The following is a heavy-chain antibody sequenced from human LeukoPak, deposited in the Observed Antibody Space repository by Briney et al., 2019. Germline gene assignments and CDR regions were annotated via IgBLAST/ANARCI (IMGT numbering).Heavy chain of an antibody. CDR2: IIPIFGTA. CDR1: GYTFTGYY. V-gene: IGHV1-69*13. J-gene: IGHJ6*02. Sequence: SVKVSCKASGYTFTGYYMHWVRQAPGQGLEWMGGIIPIFGTANYAQKFQGRVTITADESTSTAYMELSSLRSEDTAVYYCARGGDYHYYYGMDVWGQGTTVTVSS. CDR3: ARGGDYHYYYGMDV. D-gene: IGHD4-17*01.